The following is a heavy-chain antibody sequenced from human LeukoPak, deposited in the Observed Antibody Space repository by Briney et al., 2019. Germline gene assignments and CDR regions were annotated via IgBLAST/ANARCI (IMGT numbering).Heavy chain of an antibody. D-gene: IGHD2-2*01. CDR2: ISSSSSYI. J-gene: IGHJ6*02. CDR1: GFTFSSYS. Sequence: GGSLRLSCAASGFTFSSYSMNWVRQAPGKGLEWVSSISSSSSYIYYADSVKGRFTISRDNAKNSLYLQMNSLRAEDTAVYYCARIHRGCQLLSGYYGMDVWGQGTTVTVSS. CDR3: ARIHRGCQLLSGYYGMDV. V-gene: IGHV3-21*01.